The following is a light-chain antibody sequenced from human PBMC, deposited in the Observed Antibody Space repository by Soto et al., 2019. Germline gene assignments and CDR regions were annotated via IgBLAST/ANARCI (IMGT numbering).Light chain of an antibody. CDR3: SYDRSSSAVL. V-gene: IGLV2-14*01. J-gene: IGLJ2*01. CDR2: EDS. CDR1: SSDVGDYDY. Sequence: QSALTQPASVSGAPGQSITISCTGTSSDVGDYDYVYWYQQYAGKAPKMMIYEDSNRPSGVSHRFSGSKSGNTASLTISGLQDEDEADYCRSYDRSSSAVLFGGGTKLTVL.